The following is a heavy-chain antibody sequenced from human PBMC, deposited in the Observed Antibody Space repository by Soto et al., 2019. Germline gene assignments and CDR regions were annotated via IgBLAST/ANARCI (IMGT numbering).Heavy chain of an antibody. Sequence: EVQLRQSGGGVVQPGGSLRLSCVASGFSFNNYALTWVRQAPGKGLEWVSGIIGSGDDTYYADSVKDRFSVCRDMSTSAVHLQLSSLSVGVPAVYYFAKDTGVRVSSYFGDWGQGALVIVAS. CDR2: IIGSGDDT. D-gene: IGHD3-16*01. CDR1: GFSFNNYA. CDR3: AKDTGVRVSSYFGD. J-gene: IGHJ4*02. V-gene: IGHV3-23*01.